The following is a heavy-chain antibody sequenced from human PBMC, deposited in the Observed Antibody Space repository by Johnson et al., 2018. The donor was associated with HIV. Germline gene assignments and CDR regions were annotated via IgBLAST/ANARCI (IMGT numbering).Heavy chain of an antibody. Sequence: QEQLVESGGGVVQPGRSLRLSCAASGFTFSNYDIHWVRQAPGKGLEWVAFISYDGTNKYYADSVKGRFTISRDNSKKTLYLQMTSLRPEDTAVYYCARSWGNDAFDIWGQGTKVTVSS. D-gene: IGHD1-26*01. CDR3: ARSWGNDAFDI. CDR1: GFTFSNYD. J-gene: IGHJ3*02. CDR2: ISYDGTNK. V-gene: IGHV3-30*03.